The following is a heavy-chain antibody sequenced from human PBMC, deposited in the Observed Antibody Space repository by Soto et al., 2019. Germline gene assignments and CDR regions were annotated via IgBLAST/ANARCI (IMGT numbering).Heavy chain of an antibody. CDR3: ARAYSSGWYVPGFDY. Sequence: ASVKVSCKASGGTFSSYAISWVRQAPGQGLEWMGGIIPIFGTANYAQKFQGRVTITADESTSTAYMELSSLRSEDTAVYYCARAYSSGWYVPGFDYWGRGTLVTVSS. CDR2: IIPIFGTA. CDR1: GGTFSSYA. J-gene: IGHJ4*02. V-gene: IGHV1-69*13. D-gene: IGHD6-19*01.